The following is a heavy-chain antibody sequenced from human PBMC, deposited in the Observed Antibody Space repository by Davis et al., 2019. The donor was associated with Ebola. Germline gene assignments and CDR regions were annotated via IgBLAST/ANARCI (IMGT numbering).Heavy chain of an antibody. D-gene: IGHD2-15*01. CDR3: ARGYCSGPDCNQNNWFDP. CDR2: ITSTGSTT. J-gene: IGHJ5*02. CDR1: GFTFSDYY. V-gene: IGHV3-11*04. Sequence: PGGSLRLSCAASGFTFSDYYMNWIRQAPGKGLEWLSTITSTGSTTYYAGSVKGRFTISRDNANNSLYLQMNSLRAEDTAVYYCARGYCSGPDCNQNNWFDPWGQGTLVTVSS.